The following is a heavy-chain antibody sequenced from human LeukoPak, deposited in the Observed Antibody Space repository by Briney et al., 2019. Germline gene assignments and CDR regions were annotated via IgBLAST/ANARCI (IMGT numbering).Heavy chain of an antibody. Sequence: GGSLRLSCAASGFTFSSYSMNWVRQAPGKGLEWVSFISSSSSTIYYADSVKGRFTISRDNAKNSLYLQMNSLRAEDTAVYYCARDRGGSYSAIKYWARETLVTVSS. CDR3: ARDRGGSYSAIKY. D-gene: IGHD1-26*01. CDR1: GFTFSSYS. J-gene: IGHJ4*02. CDR2: ISSSSSTI. V-gene: IGHV3-48*04.